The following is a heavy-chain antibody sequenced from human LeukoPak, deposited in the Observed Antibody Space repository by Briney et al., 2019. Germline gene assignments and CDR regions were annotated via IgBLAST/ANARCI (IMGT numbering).Heavy chain of an antibody. Sequence: GGSLRLSFAASGFTFSNAWMSWVRQAPGKGLEWVGRIISKTDGGTTDYAAPVKGRFTISRDDSKNTLYLQMNSLKNEDTAVYYCTTEGARTYDYDRSGIYWGQGTLVTVSS. CDR2: IISKTDGGTT. J-gene: IGHJ4*02. CDR3: TTEGARTYDYDRSGIY. CDR1: GFTFSNAW. D-gene: IGHD3-22*01. V-gene: IGHV3-15*01.